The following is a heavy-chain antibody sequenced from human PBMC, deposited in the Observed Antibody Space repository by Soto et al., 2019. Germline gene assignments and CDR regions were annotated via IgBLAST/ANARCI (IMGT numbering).Heavy chain of an antibody. CDR1: LSSYW. Sequence: GGSLRLSCVASLSSYWMTWVRQAPGKGLEWAANINPDGSEQYYVDSVKGRFTISRDNTKNSLDLQMNSLRAEDTAVYYCARADRPYAESAYWGQGTLVTVSS. CDR2: INPDGSEQ. D-gene: IGHD3-3*01. J-gene: IGHJ4*02. V-gene: IGHV3-7*04. CDR3: ARADRPYAESAY.